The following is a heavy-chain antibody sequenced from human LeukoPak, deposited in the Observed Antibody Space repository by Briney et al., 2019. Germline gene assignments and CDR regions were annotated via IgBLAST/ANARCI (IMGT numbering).Heavy chain of an antibody. CDR1: GYSFSNYW. J-gene: IGHJ3*02. V-gene: IGHV5-51*01. CDR3: ARSPRDGYHDAFDI. Sequence: GESLKISCKGSGYSFSNYWIGWVRQMPGKGLEWMGIIYPGDSDTRYSPSFQGQVTISADKSISTAYLQWSSLKASDTAVYYCARSPRDGYHDAFDIWGQGTMVTVSS. D-gene: IGHD5-24*01. CDR2: IYPGDSDT.